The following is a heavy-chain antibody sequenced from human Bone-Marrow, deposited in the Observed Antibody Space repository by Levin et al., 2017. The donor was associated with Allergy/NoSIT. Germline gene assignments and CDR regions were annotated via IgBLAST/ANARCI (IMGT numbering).Heavy chain of an antibody. CDR3: ARALGSCNAGSCYPQDAFDI. V-gene: IGHV1-2*06. Sequence: ASVKVSCKASGYTFTDYFMHWVRQAPGQGLEWMGRIHPYTDGTNFAQRFQGRVTLTGDTSITTAYMELNSLTSDDTAVYFCARALGSCNAGSCYPQDAFDIWGQGTKVTVSS. CDR2: IHPYTDGT. J-gene: IGHJ3*02. D-gene: IGHD2-15*01. CDR1: GYTFTDYF.